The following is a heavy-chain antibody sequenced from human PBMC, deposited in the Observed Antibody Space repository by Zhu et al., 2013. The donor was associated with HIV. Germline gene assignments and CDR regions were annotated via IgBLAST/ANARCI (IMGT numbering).Heavy chain of an antibody. CDR2: INPKSNDR. CDR1: GYTFTGYY. D-gene: IGHD1-26*01. V-gene: IGHV1-2*02. CDR3: ATEQSGSTDY. Sequence: QVQLVQSGAEVKKPGASVKVSCKASGYTFTGYYLHWVRRAPGQGLEWMGLINPKSNDRNYAQKFQGRVTMTRDTSINTAYMELNRLTSDDTAIYYCATEQSGSTDYWGQGTLVTVSS. J-gene: IGHJ4*02.